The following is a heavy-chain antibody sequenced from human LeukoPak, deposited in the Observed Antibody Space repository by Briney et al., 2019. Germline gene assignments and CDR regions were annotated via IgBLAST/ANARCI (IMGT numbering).Heavy chain of an antibody. V-gene: IGHV4-59*01. CDR2: VYYNGNT. CDR3: ARGMGIAATLLAWFDP. CDR1: GGSISSYY. J-gene: IGHJ5*02. Sequence: LGTLSLTCTVSGGSISSYYWSWIRQPAGKGLEWIGYVYYNGNTNYNPSLKSRVTINLDRSKNQFSLKMTSVTAEDTAVYYCARGMGIAATLLAWFDPWGQGILVTVSS. D-gene: IGHD5-12*01.